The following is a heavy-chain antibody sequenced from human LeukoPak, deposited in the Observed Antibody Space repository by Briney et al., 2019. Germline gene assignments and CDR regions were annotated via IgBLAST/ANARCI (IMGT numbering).Heavy chain of an antibody. D-gene: IGHD6-13*01. J-gene: IGHJ4*02. Sequence: PSETLSLTCTVSGGSISSGGYYWSWIRQHPGKGLEWIGYIYYSGSTNYNPSLKSRVTISVDTSKNQFSLKLSSVTTADTAVYYCARAPRGEAAELFDYWGQGTLVTVSS. CDR2: IYYSGST. V-gene: IGHV4-61*08. CDR3: ARAPRGEAAELFDY. CDR1: GGSISSGGYY.